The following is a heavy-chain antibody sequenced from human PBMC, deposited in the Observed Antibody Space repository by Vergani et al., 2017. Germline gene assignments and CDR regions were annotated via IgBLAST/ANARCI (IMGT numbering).Heavy chain of an antibody. Sequence: EVQLVESGGGLVQPGGSLRLSCAASGFIFSTYWMSWVRQAPGKGLEWVANINQDGSEKYYVDSVKGRFTISRDNAKNSLYLQMNSLRAEDTALYYCARINYYSSRGYSLSFWYNWFDPWGQGTVVTVSS. CDR3: ARINYYSSRGYSLSFWYNWFDP. V-gene: IGHV3-7*01. CDR2: INQDGSEK. D-gene: IGHD3-22*01. J-gene: IGHJ5*02. CDR1: GFIFSTYW.